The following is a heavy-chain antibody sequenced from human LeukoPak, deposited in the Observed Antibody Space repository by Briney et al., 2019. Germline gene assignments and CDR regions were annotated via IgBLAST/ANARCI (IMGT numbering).Heavy chain of an antibody. V-gene: IGHV3-23*01. D-gene: IGHD3-9*01. J-gene: IGHJ4*02. Sequence: GGSLRLSCAASGFTLSSYAMSWVRQAPGKGLEWVSAISGSGGSTYYADSVKGRFTISRDNSKNTLCLQMNSLRAEDTAVYYCAKDDPPYAEFDWLYDYWGQGTLVTASS. CDR1: GFTLSSYA. CDR3: AKDDPPYAEFDWLYDY. CDR2: ISGSGGST.